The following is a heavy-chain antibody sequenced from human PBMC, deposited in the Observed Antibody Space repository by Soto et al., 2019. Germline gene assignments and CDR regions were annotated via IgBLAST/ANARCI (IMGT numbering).Heavy chain of an antibody. V-gene: IGHV1-69*06. CDR2: IIPISTTT. CDR1: GGTFSSCA. Sequence: QVQLVQSGAEVKKPGFSVKVSCKASGGTFSSCAITWVRQAPGQGLEWMGGIIPISTTTDYAQKFQGRVTITADKSTSTAFLELSRLTSEDTAVYYCARVAGYYYAMDVWGQGTTVTVSS. J-gene: IGHJ6*02. D-gene: IGHD6-19*01. CDR3: ARVAGYYYAMDV.